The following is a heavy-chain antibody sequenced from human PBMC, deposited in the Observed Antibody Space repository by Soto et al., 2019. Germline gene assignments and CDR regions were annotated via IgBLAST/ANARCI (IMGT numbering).Heavy chain of an antibody. J-gene: IGHJ6*02. V-gene: IGHV3-30*18. CDR3: AKVLVPAARDSYYYGLDV. CDR2: ISYDGTNE. D-gene: IGHD2-2*01. Sequence: GGSLRLSCAVSGFTFTDYGMYWVRQAPGKGLEWVAVISYDGTNEYYVDSVKGRFNISRDNSKNTLSLHMSSLTAEDTAVYYCAKVLVPAARDSYYYGLDVWGQGTTVTVSS. CDR1: GFTFTDYG.